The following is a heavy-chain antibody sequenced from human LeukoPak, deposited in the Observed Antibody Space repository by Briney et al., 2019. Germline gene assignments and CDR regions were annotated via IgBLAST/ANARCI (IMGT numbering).Heavy chain of an antibody. D-gene: IGHD3-3*01. CDR1: GFTFSTNA. Sequence: GGSLRLSCLTSGFTFSTNAMSWVRQAPGKGLEWVSAISGSGGSTYYADSVKGRFTISRDNSKNTLYLQMNSLRAEDTAVYYCARTKEEVLRFLEWLSGPDYWGQGTLVTVSS. V-gene: IGHV3-23*01. J-gene: IGHJ4*02. CDR2: ISGSGGST. CDR3: ARTKEEVLRFLEWLSGPDY.